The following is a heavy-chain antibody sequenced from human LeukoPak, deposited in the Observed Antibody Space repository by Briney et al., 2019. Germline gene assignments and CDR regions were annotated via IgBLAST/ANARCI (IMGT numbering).Heavy chain of an antibody. Sequence: ASVKVSCKASGYAFTSYDINWVRQATGQGLEWMGWMNPNSGNTGYAQKFQGRVTMTRNTSISTAYMELSSLRSDDTAVYYCAGGPAVGATGEFDYWGQGTLVTVSS. CDR3: AGGPAVGATGEFDY. CDR1: GYAFTSYD. D-gene: IGHD1-26*01. CDR2: MNPNSGNT. J-gene: IGHJ4*02. V-gene: IGHV1-8*01.